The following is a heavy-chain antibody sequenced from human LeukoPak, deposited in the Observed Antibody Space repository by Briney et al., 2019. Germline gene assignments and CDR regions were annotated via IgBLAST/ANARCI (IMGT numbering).Heavy chain of an antibody. CDR3: ARNTRSTLAYDY. D-gene: IGHD1-1*01. CDR1: GYTFTGYY. V-gene: IGHV1-2*02. CDR2: INPNSGGT. Sequence: GASVKVSCKASGYTFTGYYLHWVRQAPGQGLEWMGWINPNSGGTNYAQKFQGRVTMTSDTSISTGYMELSRLTSDDTAVYYCARNTRSTLAYDYWGQGTLVTASS. J-gene: IGHJ4*02.